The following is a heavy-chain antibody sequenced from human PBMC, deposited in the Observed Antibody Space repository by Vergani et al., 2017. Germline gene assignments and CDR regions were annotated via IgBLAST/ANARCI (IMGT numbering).Heavy chain of an antibody. CDR1: GFIFDSNG. V-gene: IGHV3-20*04. J-gene: IGHJ4*02. CDR2: INWNGDNT. CDR3: AREASSGFYDYFDY. Sequence: EVKLVESGGGLVRPGGSLRLSCAGNGFIFDSNGMSWVRQVPGKGLEWVSGINWNGDNTGYADSVKGRFTISRDNAKNSLYLQMNSLRVEDTALYYCAREASSGFYDYFDYWGQRTLVTVSS. D-gene: IGHD6-19*01.